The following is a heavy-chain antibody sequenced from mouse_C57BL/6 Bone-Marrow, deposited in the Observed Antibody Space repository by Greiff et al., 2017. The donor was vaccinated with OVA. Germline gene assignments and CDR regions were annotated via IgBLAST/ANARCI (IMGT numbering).Heavy chain of an antibody. D-gene: IGHD1-1*01. J-gene: IGHJ2*01. Sequence: VQLQQSGPELVKPGASVKISCKASGYAFSSSWMNWVKQRPGKGLEWIGRIYPGDGDTNYNGKFKGKATLTADKSSSTAYMQLSSLTSEDSAVYFCAGTTVVATGDYWGQGTTLTVSS. V-gene: IGHV1-82*01. CDR3: AGTTVVATGDY. CDR1: GYAFSSSW. CDR2: IYPGDGDT.